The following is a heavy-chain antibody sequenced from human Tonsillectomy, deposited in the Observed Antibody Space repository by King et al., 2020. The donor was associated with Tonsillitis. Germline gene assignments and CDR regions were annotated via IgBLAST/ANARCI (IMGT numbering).Heavy chain of an antibody. Sequence: VQLVESGGGVVQPGRSLRLSFAASGFTFSSYGMHWVRQAPGKGLEWVAVISYDGSNKYYADSVKGRFTISRDNSKNTLYLQMNSLRAEDTAVYYCAKDGGLTGTTSYYFDYWGQGTLVTVSS. V-gene: IGHV3-30*18. CDR2: ISYDGSNK. CDR1: GFTFSSYG. D-gene: IGHD1-20*01. J-gene: IGHJ4*02. CDR3: AKDGGLTGTTSYYFDY.